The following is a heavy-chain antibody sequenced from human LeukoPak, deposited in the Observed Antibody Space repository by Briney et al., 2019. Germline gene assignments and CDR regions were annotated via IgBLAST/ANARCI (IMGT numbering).Heavy chain of an antibody. CDR3: ARLLTGSSSWHIDY. CDR1: GGSISSYY. Sequence: SETLSLTCTVSGGSISSYYWNWIRQPPGKGLEWIGYIYYSGTTNYNPSLKSRVTISVDTSKNQFSLKLSSATAADTAVYYCARLLTGSSSWHIDYWGQGTLVTVSS. D-gene: IGHD6-13*01. V-gene: IGHV4-59*08. J-gene: IGHJ4*02. CDR2: IYYSGTT.